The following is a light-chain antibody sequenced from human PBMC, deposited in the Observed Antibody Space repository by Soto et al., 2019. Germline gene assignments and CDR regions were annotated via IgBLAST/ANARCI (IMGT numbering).Light chain of an antibody. V-gene: IGKV1-9*01. CDR2: AAS. CDR3: QQLNSYPLT. CDR1: QGISSY. Sequence: IQLTQSPSSLSASVGDRVTITCRASQGISSYLAWYQQKPGKAPMLLIYAASTLQSGVPSRFSGSGSGTDFTLTISSLQPEDFATYYCQQLNSYPLTFGPGTKVDI. J-gene: IGKJ3*01.